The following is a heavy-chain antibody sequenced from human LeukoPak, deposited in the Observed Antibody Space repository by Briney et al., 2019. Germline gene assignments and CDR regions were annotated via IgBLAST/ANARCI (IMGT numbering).Heavy chain of an antibody. J-gene: IGHJ3*02. Sequence: GGSLRLSCAASGFTFSSYAMSWVRQAPGKGLEWVSAISGSGGSTYYADSVKGRFTISRDNSKNTLYLQMNSLRAEDTAVYYCARDDYDFWSGYPNDAFDIWGQGTMVTVSS. CDR1: GFTFSSYA. D-gene: IGHD3-3*01. CDR3: ARDDYDFWSGYPNDAFDI. V-gene: IGHV3-23*01. CDR2: ISGSGGST.